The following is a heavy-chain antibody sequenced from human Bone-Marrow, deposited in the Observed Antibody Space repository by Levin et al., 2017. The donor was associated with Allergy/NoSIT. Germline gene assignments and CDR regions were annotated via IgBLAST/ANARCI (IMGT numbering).Heavy chain of an antibody. V-gene: IGHV3-73*01. CDR1: GFTFSGSG. CDR3: TRLMEIPQVTEAFDI. Sequence: GGSLRLSCAASGFTFSGSGVHWVRQAPGKGLEWVGRIRSKGNNYATAYDASVRGRFTISRDDAKNTAYLQMNSLKTEDTAVYYCTRLMEIPQVTEAFDIWGQGTMVTVSS. CDR2: IRSKGNNYAT. J-gene: IGHJ3*02. D-gene: IGHD1-7*01.